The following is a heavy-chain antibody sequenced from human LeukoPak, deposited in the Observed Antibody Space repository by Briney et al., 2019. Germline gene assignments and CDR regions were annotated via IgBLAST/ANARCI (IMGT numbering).Heavy chain of an antibody. Sequence: GASVKVSCKSSGGTFSSYAISWVRQAPGQGLEWVGRIIPILGIANYAQKFQGRVTITADKSTSTAYMELSSLRSEDAAVYYCARAALLYYYYGMDVWGQGTTVTVSS. V-gene: IGHV1-69*04. CDR1: GGTFSSYA. J-gene: IGHJ6*02. CDR3: ARAALLYYYYGMDV. CDR2: IIPILGIA.